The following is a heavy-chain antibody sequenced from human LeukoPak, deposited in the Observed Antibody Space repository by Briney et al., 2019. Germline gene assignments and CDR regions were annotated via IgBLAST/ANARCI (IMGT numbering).Heavy chain of an antibody. CDR3: AREGEWPVRTFDY. CDR2: IYYSGST. D-gene: IGHD3-16*01. CDR1: GGSISSSSYY. Sequence: SETLSLTCTVSGGSISSSSYYWGWIRQPPGKGLEWIGSIYYSGSTYYNPSLKSRVTISVDTSKNQSSLKLSSVTAADTAVYYCAREGEWPVRTFDYWGQGTLVTVSS. V-gene: IGHV4-39*07. J-gene: IGHJ4*02.